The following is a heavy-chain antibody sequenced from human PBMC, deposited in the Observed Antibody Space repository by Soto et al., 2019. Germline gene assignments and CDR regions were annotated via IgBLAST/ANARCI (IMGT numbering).Heavy chain of an antibody. CDR1: GGSISSGGYY. D-gene: IGHD2-2*01. J-gene: IGHJ6*02. CDR2: IYYSGGT. CDR3: ARGGYCSSTSCYSNFYYYYGMDV. Sequence: QVQLQESGPGLVKPSQTLSLTCTVSGGSISSGGYYWSWIRQHPGKGLEWIGYIYYSGGTYYNPSLKSRVTISVDTSKNQFSLKLSSVTAADTAVYYCARGGYCSSTSCYSNFYYYYGMDVWGQGTTVTVSS. V-gene: IGHV4-31*03.